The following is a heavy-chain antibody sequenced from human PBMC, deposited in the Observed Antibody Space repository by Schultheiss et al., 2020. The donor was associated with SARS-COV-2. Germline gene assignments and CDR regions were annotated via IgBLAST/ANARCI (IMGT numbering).Heavy chain of an antibody. CDR3: ARELKGDFDY. V-gene: IGHV4-61*01. J-gene: IGHJ4*02. CDR1: GGSISSSSYY. CDR2: IYYSGST. Sequence: SETLSLTCTVSGGSISSSSYYWSWIRQPPGKGLEWIGYIYYSGSTNYNPSLKSRVTISVDTSKNQFSLKLSSVTAADTAVYYCARELKGDFDYWGQGTLVTVSS.